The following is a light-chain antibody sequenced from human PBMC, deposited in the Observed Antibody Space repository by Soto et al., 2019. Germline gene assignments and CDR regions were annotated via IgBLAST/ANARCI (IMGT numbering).Light chain of an antibody. CDR2: GAS. V-gene: IGKV3-20*01. Sequence: EIVLTQSPGTLSLSPGERATLSCRASQFVSRSYLAWYQQKPGQGPRLLIYGASSRATGIPDRFSGSESGTDFTLTISRLEPEDFAVYYCQQYDTSPLTFGGGTKVEIK. J-gene: IGKJ4*01. CDR3: QQYDTSPLT. CDR1: QFVSRSY.